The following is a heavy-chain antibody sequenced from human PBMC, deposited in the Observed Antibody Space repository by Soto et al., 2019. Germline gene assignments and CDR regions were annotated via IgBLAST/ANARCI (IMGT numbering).Heavy chain of an antibody. CDR3: ARVYSYGRGWFDP. D-gene: IGHD5-18*01. V-gene: IGHV3-21*01. CDR1: GFTFSSYS. CDR2: ISSSSSYI. Sequence: GGSLRLSCAASGFTFSSYSMNWVRQAPGKGLEWVSSISSSSSYIYYADSVKGRFTISRDNAKNSLYLQMNSLRAEDTAVYYCARVYSYGRGWFDPWGQGTLVTVSA. J-gene: IGHJ5*02.